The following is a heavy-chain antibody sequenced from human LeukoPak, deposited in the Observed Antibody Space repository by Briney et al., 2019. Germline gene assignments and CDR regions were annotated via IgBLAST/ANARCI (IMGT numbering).Heavy chain of an antibody. Sequence: ASVKVSCKASGYTFTSYDINWVRQATGQGLEWMGWMNPNSGNTGYAQKFQGRVTITRNTSISTAYMELSSLRSEDTAVYYCARDGIVPTIKEGFDYWGQGTLVTVSS. CDR2: MNPNSGNT. CDR3: ARDGIVPTIKEGFDY. D-gene: IGHD5-12*01. J-gene: IGHJ4*02. CDR1: GYTFTSYD. V-gene: IGHV1-8*03.